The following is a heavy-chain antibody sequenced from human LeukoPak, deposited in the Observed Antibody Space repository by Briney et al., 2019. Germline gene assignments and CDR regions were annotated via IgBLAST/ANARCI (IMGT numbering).Heavy chain of an antibody. J-gene: IGHJ4*02. V-gene: IGHV3-7*01. Sequence: GGSLRLSCAASGFTFSSYWMNWARQAPGKGLEWVASINHNGNVNYYVDSVKGRFTISRDNAKNSLYLQMNSLRVEDTAVYYCARTGYGGNSGDFDYWGQGTLVTVSS. CDR1: GFTFSSYW. CDR3: ARTGYGGNSGDFDY. CDR2: INHNGNVN. D-gene: IGHD4-23*01.